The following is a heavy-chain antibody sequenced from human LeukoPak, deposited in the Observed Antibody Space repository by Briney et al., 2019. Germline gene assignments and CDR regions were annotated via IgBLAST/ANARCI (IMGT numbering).Heavy chain of an antibody. CDR3: AKVGAYYYGSGSYSPYYFDY. J-gene: IGHJ4*02. Sequence: GGSLRLSCAASGFTFSSYWMHWARQAPGKGLEWVSRINSDGSSTTYADSVKGRFTISRDNAKNTLYLQMSSLRAEDTAMYYCAKVGAYYYGSGSYSPYYFDYWGQGTLVTVSS. CDR2: INSDGSST. D-gene: IGHD3-10*01. CDR1: GFTFSSYW. V-gene: IGHV3-74*01.